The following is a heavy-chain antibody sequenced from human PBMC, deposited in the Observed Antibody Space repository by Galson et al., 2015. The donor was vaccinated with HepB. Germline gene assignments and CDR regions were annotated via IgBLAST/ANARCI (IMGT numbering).Heavy chain of an antibody. D-gene: IGHD6-13*01. CDR3: TTSWQQLVLWAFDI. J-gene: IGHJ3*02. V-gene: IGHV3-15*01. Sequence: SLRLSCAASGFTFSNAWMSWVRQAPGKGLEWVGRIKSKTDGGTTDYAAPVKGRFTISRDDSKNTLYLQMNSLKTEDTAVYYCTTSWQQLVLWAFDIWGQGTMVTVSS. CDR2: IKSKTDGGTT. CDR1: GFTFSNAW.